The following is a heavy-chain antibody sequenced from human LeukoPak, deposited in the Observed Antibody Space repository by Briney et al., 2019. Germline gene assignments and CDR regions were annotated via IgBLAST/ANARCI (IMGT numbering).Heavy chain of an antibody. CDR3: ASQGSGWYGQQVDY. J-gene: IGHJ4*02. Sequence: PGRSLLLSCAASGFTFSSYTMHWVRQPPGKGLEWVAVISYDGSNKYYSDSVKGRFTISRDNSKNTLYLQMNSLRAEDTAVYYCASQGSGWYGQQVDYWGQGTLVTVSS. V-gene: IGHV3-30-3*01. CDR2: ISYDGSNK. D-gene: IGHD6-19*01. CDR1: GFTFSSYT.